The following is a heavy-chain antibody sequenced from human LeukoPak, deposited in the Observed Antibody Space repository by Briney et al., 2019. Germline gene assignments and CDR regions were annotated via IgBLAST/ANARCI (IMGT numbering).Heavy chain of an antibody. Sequence: PSETLSLTCTVSGGSVSSGSYYWSWIRQPPGKGLEWIGYIYYSGSTNYNPSLKSRVTISVDTSKNQFSRKLSSVTAADTAVYYCARGHSSTYYYGSGSYYFDYWGQGTLVTVSS. CDR2: IYYSGST. V-gene: IGHV4-61*01. CDR3: ARGHSSTYYYGSGSYYFDY. CDR1: GGSVSSGSYY. D-gene: IGHD3-10*01. J-gene: IGHJ4*02.